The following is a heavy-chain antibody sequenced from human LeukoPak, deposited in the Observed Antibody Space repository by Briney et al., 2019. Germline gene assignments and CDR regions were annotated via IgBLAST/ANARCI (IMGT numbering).Heavy chain of an antibody. V-gene: IGHV3-7*01. CDR1: GFTFSSYW. Sequence: GGSLRLSCAASGFTFSSYWRSWVRQAPGKGLEWVANIKQDGSEKYYVDSVKGRFTISRDNAKNSLYLQMNSLRAEDTAVYYCARRYCSGGSCYGDYYGMDVWGQGTTVTVSS. D-gene: IGHD2-15*01. CDR3: ARRYCSGGSCYGDYYGMDV. J-gene: IGHJ6*02. CDR2: IKQDGSEK.